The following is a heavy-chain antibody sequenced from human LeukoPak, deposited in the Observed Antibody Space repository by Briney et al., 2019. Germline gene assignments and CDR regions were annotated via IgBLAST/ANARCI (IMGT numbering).Heavy chain of an antibody. D-gene: IGHD5-12*01. CDR3: ARDFTNYSGYEQFDY. V-gene: IGHV1-18*04. J-gene: IGHJ4*02. CDR1: GYTFTSYG. CDR2: ISAYNGNT. Sequence: GASVKVSCKASGYTFTSYGISWVRQAPRQGLEWMGWISAYNGNTNYAQKLQGRVTMTTDTSTSTAYMELRSLRSDDTAVYYCARDFTNYSGYEQFDYWGQGTLVTVSS.